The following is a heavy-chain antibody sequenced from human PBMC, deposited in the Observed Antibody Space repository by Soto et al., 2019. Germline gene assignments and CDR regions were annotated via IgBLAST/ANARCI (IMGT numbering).Heavy chain of an antibody. D-gene: IGHD2-2*01. CDR3: AREIVVPAGYYYYYGMDV. Sequence: PGGSLRLSCAASGFRFSGYGMHWVRQAPGKGLEWLAAISDDGSNKYYGDSVKGRFTISRDNSKNTLYLQINSLRAEDTAVYYCAREIVVPAGYYYYYGMDVWGQGTTVTVSS. CDR1: GFRFSGYG. J-gene: IGHJ6*02. V-gene: IGHV3-30*03. CDR2: ISDDGSNK.